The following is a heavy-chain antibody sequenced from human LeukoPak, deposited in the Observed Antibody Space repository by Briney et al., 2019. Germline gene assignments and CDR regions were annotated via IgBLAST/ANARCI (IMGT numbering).Heavy chain of an antibody. V-gene: IGHV4-34*01. CDR1: GGSFSGYY. CDR2: INHSGST. Sequence: SETLSLTCAVYGGSFSGYYWSWIRQPPGKGLEWIGEINHSGSTNYNPSLKSRVTISVDTSKNQFSLKLSSATAADTAVYYCARGRGRFDPWGQGTLVTVSS. J-gene: IGHJ5*02. CDR3: ARGRGRFDP.